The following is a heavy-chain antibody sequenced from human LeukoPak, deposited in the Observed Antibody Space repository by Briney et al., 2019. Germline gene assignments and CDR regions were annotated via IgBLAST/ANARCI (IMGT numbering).Heavy chain of an antibody. J-gene: IGHJ4*02. CDR2: FYYTGTT. CDR3: ARHRTTVTTPFDY. D-gene: IGHD4-17*01. Sequence: SETLSLTCTVSGGSVISTTYYWGWIRQPPGKGLEYIGSFYYTGTTYYNPSLKSRVTISVDTSKNQVSLNLNSVTAADTAVYYCARHRTTVTTPFDYWGQGTLVTVSS. CDR1: GGSVISTTYY. V-gene: IGHV4-39*01.